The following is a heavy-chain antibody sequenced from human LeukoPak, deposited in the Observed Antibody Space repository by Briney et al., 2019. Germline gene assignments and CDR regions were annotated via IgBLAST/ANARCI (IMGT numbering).Heavy chain of an antibody. CDR1: GYTFTSYG. CDR2: ISAYNGNT. J-gene: IGHJ5*02. V-gene: IGHV1-18*01. D-gene: IGHD6-19*01. CDR3: ARDPARGSGWYPDNWFGP. Sequence: GASVKVSCKASGYTFTSYGISWVRQAPGQGLEWMGWISAYNGNTNYAQKLQGRVTMTTDTSTSTAYMELRSLRSDDTAVYYCARDPARGSGWYPDNWFGPWGQGTLVTVSS.